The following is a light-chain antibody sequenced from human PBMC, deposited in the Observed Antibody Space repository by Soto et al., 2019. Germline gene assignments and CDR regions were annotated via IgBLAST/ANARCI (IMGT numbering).Light chain of an antibody. CDR1: QSVLYSPNNKNY. CDR3: LQDYNFPWT. V-gene: IGKV4-1*01. J-gene: IGKJ1*01. CDR2: WAS. Sequence: DIVMTQSPDSLDVSLGERATINCKSSQSVLYSPNNKNYLAWYQQKPGQPPKLLIYWASTRESGVPNRFTGSGSRTDFTLTISSLQPEDFATYSCLQDYNFPWTFGQGTKVDIK.